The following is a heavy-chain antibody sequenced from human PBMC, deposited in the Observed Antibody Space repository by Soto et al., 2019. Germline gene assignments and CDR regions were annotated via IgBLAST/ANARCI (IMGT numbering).Heavy chain of an antibody. D-gene: IGHD2-8*02. J-gene: IGHJ6*03. Sequence: QVQLLQSGSEVKKPGSSVKVSCRASGGSLSSYPVTWVRQAPGQGLEWMGRIIPIVGLTNYAQKFQGRVTITADKSTSTAYMELSSLRYDDTAVYYCARPTGGHDAGGNYMDVWGKGTTVIVSS. CDR2: IIPIVGLT. V-gene: IGHV1-69*02. CDR1: GGSLSSYP. CDR3: ARPTGGHDAGGNYMDV.